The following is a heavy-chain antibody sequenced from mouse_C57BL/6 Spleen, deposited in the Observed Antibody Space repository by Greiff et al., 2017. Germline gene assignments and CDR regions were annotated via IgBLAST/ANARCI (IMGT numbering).Heavy chain of an antibody. J-gene: IGHJ2*01. D-gene: IGHD1-1*02. V-gene: IGHV1-69*01. CDR2: IDPSDSYT. Sequence: VQLQQPGAELVMPGASVKLSCKASGYTFTSYWMHWVKQRPGQGLEWIGEIDPSDSYTNYNQKFKGKSTLTVDKSSSTAYMQLSSLTSEDSAVYYCASTGGGFDYWGQGTTLTVSS. CDR3: ASTGGGFDY. CDR1: GYTFTSYW.